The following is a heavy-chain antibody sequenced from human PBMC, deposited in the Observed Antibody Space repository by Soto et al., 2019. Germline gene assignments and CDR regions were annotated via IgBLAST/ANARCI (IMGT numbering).Heavy chain of an antibody. Sequence: SVKVSCKASGGTFSSYAISWVRQAPGQRLEWMRGIIPIFVTANYAQKFQGRVTITADESTRTAYMELSSLRSEDTAVYYCARERGGDGKSFYFDYWGQGTLVTVSS. J-gene: IGHJ4*02. V-gene: IGHV1-69*13. D-gene: IGHD2-21*01. CDR2: IIPIFVTA. CDR1: GGTFSSYA. CDR3: ARERGGDGKSFYFDY.